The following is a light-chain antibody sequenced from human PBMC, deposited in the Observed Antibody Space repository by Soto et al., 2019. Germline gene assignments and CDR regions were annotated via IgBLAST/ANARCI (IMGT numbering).Light chain of an antibody. V-gene: IGKV3-20*01. CDR3: QQYGSSPSWT. CDR1: QSVSNKF. Sequence: EIVLTQSPGTLSLSPGERATLSCRASQSVSNKFLAWYQQKPGQAPRLLLYGASSRATGIPDRFSGSGSGTDFTLTISRLEPEDFAVYYCQQYGSSPSWTFGQGTKVDIK. CDR2: GAS. J-gene: IGKJ1*01.